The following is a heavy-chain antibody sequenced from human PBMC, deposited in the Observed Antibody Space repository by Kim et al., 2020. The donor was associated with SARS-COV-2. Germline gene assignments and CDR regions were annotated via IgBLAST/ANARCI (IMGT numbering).Heavy chain of an antibody. Sequence: GGSLRLSCAASGFTFSSYGMHWVRQAPGKGLEWVAVISYDGSNKYYADSVKGRFTISRDNSKNTLYLQMNSLRAEETAVYYCAKMVDSSGWYDYYYGMDVWGQGTTVTVS. CDR1: GFTFSSYG. CDR2: ISYDGSNK. CDR3: AKMVDSSGWYDYYYGMDV. V-gene: IGHV3-30*18. D-gene: IGHD6-19*01. J-gene: IGHJ6*02.